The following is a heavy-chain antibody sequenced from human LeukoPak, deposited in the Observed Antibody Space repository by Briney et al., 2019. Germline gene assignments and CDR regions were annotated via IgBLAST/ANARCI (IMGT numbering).Heavy chain of an antibody. CDR3: ARSAGGVGATWGGYYFDY. J-gene: IGHJ4*02. CDR2: IYYSGST. D-gene: IGHD1-26*01. CDR1: GGSISSSSYY. V-gene: IGHV4-39*01. Sequence: PSQTLSLTCTVSGGSISSSSYYWGWIRQPPGKGLEWIGSIYYSGSTYYNPSLKSRVTISVDTSKNQFSLKLSSVTAADTAVYYCARSAGGVGATWGGYYFDYWGQGTLVTVSS.